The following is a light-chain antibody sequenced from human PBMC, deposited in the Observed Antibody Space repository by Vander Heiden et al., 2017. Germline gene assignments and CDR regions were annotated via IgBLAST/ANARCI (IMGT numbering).Light chain of an antibody. Sequence: QSVLTQPPSASGTPGQRVTISCSGSSSHIGSNTVNWYQQLPGTAPKLLIYSNNQRPSGVPDRCSGSKSGTSASLAISGLQSEDEADYYCAAWDDSLNGVVFGGGTKLTVL. V-gene: IGLV1-44*01. CDR1: SSHIGSNT. CDR2: SNN. CDR3: AAWDDSLNGVV. J-gene: IGLJ2*01.